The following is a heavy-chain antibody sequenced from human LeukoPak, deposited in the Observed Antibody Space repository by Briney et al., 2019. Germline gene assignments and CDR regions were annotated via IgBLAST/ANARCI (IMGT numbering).Heavy chain of an antibody. V-gene: IGHV1-69*13. CDR2: IIPIFGTA. D-gene: IGHD6-13*01. CDR1: GGTFSSYA. J-gene: IGHJ4*02. CDR3: ARGHSSSWYNFDY. Sequence: EASVKVSCKASGGTFSSYAISWVRQAPGQGLEWMGGIIPIFGTANYAQKFQGRVTITADESTSTAYMELSSLRSEDTAVYYCARGHSSSWYNFDYWGQGTLVTVSS.